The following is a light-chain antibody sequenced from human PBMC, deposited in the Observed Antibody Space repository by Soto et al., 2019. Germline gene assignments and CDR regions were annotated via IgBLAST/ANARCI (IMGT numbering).Light chain of an antibody. Sequence: DTVLTQSTASLSFSPGERATLSCRASQNIATDLDWYQQKPGQAPRLLIYDASNRVTGIPARFSGSGSGTDFTLTISSLEPEDFAVYYCHQRTNWPITFGQGTRLEIK. CDR2: DAS. J-gene: IGKJ5*01. V-gene: IGKV3-11*01. CDR3: HQRTNWPIT. CDR1: QNIATD.